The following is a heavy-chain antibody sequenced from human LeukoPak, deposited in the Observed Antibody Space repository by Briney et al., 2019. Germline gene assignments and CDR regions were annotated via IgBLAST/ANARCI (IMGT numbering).Heavy chain of an antibody. J-gene: IGHJ4*02. V-gene: IGHV3-11*06. CDR1: GFSLSDYY. Sequence: PGGSLRLSCAASGFSLSDYYMSWVRQAPGKGLEWVSYISSSSSYTINADSVKGRFTVFRDNAKNLVFLQMNRPRVEDTAVYYCARDRGDSGSSDYWGQGTLVTVSS. CDR2: ISSSSSYT. CDR3: ARDRGDSGSSDY. D-gene: IGHD3-10*01.